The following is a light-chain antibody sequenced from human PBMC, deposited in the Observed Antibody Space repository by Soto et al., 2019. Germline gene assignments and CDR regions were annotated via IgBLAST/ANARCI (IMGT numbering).Light chain of an antibody. CDR1: QSVLYSSNNKNY. CDR2: WAS. CDR3: PQYVRPWT. Sequence: DIVMTQSPDSLAVSLGERATINCKSSQSVLYSSNNKNYLAWYQQKPGQPPKLLIYWASTRESGVPDRFSGSGSGTDFTLTISSLQAEDVAVYYCPQYVRPWTFGQGTKVEIK. V-gene: IGKV4-1*01. J-gene: IGKJ1*01.